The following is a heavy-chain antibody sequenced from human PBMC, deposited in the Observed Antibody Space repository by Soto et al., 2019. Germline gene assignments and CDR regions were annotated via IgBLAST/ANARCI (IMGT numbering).Heavy chain of an antibody. CDR2: IYYSGST. D-gene: IGHD2-2*02. J-gene: IGHJ1*01. CDR1: GGSISSGGYY. Sequence: ASETLSLTCTVSGGSISSGGYYWSWIRQHPGKGLEWIGYIYYSGSTYYNPSLKSRVTISVDTSKNQFSLKLSSVTAADTALYYCAREKAIGYFQHWGQGTLVTVS. CDR3: AREKAIGYFQH. V-gene: IGHV4-31*03.